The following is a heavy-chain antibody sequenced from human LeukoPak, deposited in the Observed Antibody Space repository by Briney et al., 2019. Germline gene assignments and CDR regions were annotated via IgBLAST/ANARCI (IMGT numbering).Heavy chain of an antibody. V-gene: IGHV3-48*03. CDR2: ISSGRTI. D-gene: IGHD6-6*01. J-gene: IGHJ3*02. Sequence: GGSLRLSCAASGFTFSSYEMNWVRQAPGKGLEWVSYISSGRTIYYADSVKGRFTISRDNAKNSLYLQMNSLRAEDTAVYYCARLYSSSSGKAFDIWGQGTMVTVST. CDR1: GFTFSSYE. CDR3: ARLYSSSSGKAFDI.